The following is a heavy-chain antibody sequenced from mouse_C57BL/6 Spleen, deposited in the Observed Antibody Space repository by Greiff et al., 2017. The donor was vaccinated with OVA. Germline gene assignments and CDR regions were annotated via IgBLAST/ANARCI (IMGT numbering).Heavy chain of an antibody. CDR1: GYAFSSSW. CDR2: IYPGDGDT. V-gene: IGHV1-82*01. D-gene: IGHD4-1*01. CDR3: ARKSLTGYAMDY. Sequence: QVQLQQSGPELVKPGASVKISCKASGYAFSSSWMNWVKQRPGKGLEWIGRIYPGDGDTNYNGKFKGKATLTADKSSNTAYMQLSSLTSEDSAVYFCARKSLTGYAMDYWGQGTSVTVSS. J-gene: IGHJ4*01.